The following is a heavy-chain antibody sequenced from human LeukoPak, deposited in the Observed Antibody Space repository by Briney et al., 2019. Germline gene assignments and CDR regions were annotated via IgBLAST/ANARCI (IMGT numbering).Heavy chain of an antibody. CDR2: ISYDGSNK. V-gene: IGHV3-30*18. CDR1: GFTFSSYG. CDR3: AKTMGAIDHDY. J-gene: IGHJ4*02. Sequence: PGGSLRLSCAASGFTFSSYGMHWVRQAPGKGLEWVAVISYDGSNKYYADSVKGRFTISRDNSKNTLYLQMNSLRAEDTAVYCCAKTMGAIDHDYWGQGTLVTVSS. D-gene: IGHD1-26*01.